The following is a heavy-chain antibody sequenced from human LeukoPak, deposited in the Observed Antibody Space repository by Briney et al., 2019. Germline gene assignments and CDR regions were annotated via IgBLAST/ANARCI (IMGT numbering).Heavy chain of an antibody. V-gene: IGHV1-69*13. CDR3: ARGPGDYYDSSGYYYFDY. CDR2: IIPNFGTA. CDR1: GGTFSSYA. D-gene: IGHD3-22*01. Sequence: SVKVSCKASGGTFSSYAISWVRQAPGQGLEWMGGIIPNFGTANYAQKFQGRVTITADESTSTAYMELSSLRSEDTAVYYCARGPGDYYDSSGYYYFDYWGQGTLVTVSS. J-gene: IGHJ4*02.